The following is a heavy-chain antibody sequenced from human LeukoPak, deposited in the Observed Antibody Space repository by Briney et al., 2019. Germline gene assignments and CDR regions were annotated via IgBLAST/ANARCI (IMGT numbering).Heavy chain of an antibody. J-gene: IGHJ3*01. CDR3: ARDLRVGYDYGDYDDS. V-gene: IGHV3-21*01. Sequence: GGSLRLSCAASGFTFSSYSMNWVRQAPGKGLEWVSSISSSSSYIYYADSVKGRFTTSRDNAKNSLYLQMNSLRAEDTAVYYCARDLRVGYDYGDYDDSWGQGTMVTVSS. CDR1: GFTFSSYS. D-gene: IGHD4-17*01. CDR2: ISSSSSYI.